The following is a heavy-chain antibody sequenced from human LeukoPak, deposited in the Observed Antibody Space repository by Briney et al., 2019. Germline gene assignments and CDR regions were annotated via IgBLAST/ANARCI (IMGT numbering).Heavy chain of an antibody. CDR1: GGSISSGGYY. CDR3: ARLYIVVVVAATSSMIGDAFDI. Sequence: SETLSLTCTVSGGSISSGGYYWSWIRQHPGKGLEWIGYIYYSGSTYYNPSLKSRVTISVDTSKNQFSLKLSSVTAADTAVYYCARLYIVVVVAATSSMIGDAFDIWGQGTMVTVSS. CDR2: IYYSGST. D-gene: IGHD2-15*01. V-gene: IGHV4-31*03. J-gene: IGHJ3*02.